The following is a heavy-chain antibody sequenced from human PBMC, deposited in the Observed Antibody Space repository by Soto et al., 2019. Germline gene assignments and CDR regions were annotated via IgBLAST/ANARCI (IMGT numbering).Heavy chain of an antibody. V-gene: IGHV3-11*01. CDR1: GFTFSYYY. CDR2: ISSSGSTI. Sequence: TGGSLRLSCAASGFTFSYYYMSWIRQSPGKGLEWVSYISSSGSTIYYADSVKGRFTISRDNAKNSLFLQMNSLRAEDTAVCYCARAYCSSTSCYIKGIYSYGMDVWGQGTTVTVSS. D-gene: IGHD2-2*02. CDR3: ARAYCSSTSCYIKGIYSYGMDV. J-gene: IGHJ6*02.